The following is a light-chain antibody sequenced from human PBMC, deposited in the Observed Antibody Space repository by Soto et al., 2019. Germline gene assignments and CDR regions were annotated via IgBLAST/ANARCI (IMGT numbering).Light chain of an antibody. J-gene: IGKJ2*01. CDR1: QSLVYSDGNTY. CDR2: RAS. CDR3: MQAKNWPPVT. Sequence: DVVMTQSPLSLPVTLGEPASISCRSSQSLVYSDGNTYLDWFHQRPGQSPRRLIYRASNRDTGVPDRFSGSGSGTDFTLKISRVEAEDVGVYYCMQAKNWPPVTFGQGTKLEIK. V-gene: IGKV2-30*01.